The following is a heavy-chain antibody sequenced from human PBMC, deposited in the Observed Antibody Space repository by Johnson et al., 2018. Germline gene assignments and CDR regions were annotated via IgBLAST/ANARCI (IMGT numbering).Heavy chain of an antibody. CDR1: GFIFDDYA. J-gene: IGHJ1*01. Sequence: VQLVEAGGSVVRAGGSLGLSCAASGFIFDDYAMSWVRQAPGKGLEWVSGIYRDGGTRGYADFVKGRFTISRDNAKNSLYLQMDSLRVEDRALYYCAKGRSYSVAEYFHHWGQGTLVTVSS. D-gene: IGHD2-21*01. CDR3: AKGRSYSVAEYFHH. CDR2: IYRDGGTR. V-gene: IGHV3-20*04.